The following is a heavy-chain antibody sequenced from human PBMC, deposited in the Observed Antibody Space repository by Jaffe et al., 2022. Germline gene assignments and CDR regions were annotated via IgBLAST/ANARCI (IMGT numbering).Heavy chain of an antibody. CDR2: IYHSGST. CDR3: ARIVLNDGYNWVNAFDI. J-gene: IGHJ3*02. Sequence: QVQLQESGPGLVKPSGTLSLTCAVSGGSISSSNWWSWIRQPPGKGLEWIGEIYHSGSTNYNPSLKSRVTISVDKSKNQFSLKLSSVTAADTAVYYCARIVLNDGYNWVNAFDIWGQGTMVTVSS. D-gene: IGHD5-12*01. CDR1: GGSISSSNW. V-gene: IGHV4-4*02.